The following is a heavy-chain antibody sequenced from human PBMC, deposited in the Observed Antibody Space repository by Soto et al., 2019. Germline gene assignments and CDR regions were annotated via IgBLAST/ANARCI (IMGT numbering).Heavy chain of an antibody. CDR2: ISAYNGNT. D-gene: IGHD2-21*02. V-gene: IGHV1-18*04. CDR1: GYTFTSYG. J-gene: IGHJ4*02. Sequence: ASVKVSCKASGYTFTSYGISWVRQAPGQGLEWMGWISAYNGNTNYAQKLQGRVTMTTDTSTSTAYMELRSLRSDDTAVYYCAREFQYCGGDCNIAFDYWGQGTLVTVSS. CDR3: AREFQYCGGDCNIAFDY.